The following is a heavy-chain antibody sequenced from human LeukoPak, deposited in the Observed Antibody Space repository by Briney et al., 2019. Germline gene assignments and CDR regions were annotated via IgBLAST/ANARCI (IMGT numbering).Heavy chain of an antibody. Sequence: PSETLSLTCTVSGGSISSYYWSWIRQPPGKGLEWIGYIYYSGSTNYNPSLKSRVTISVDTSKNQFSLKLSSVTAADTAVYYCARGASTWFGEFDLDYWGQGTLVTVSS. CDR3: ARGASTWFGEFDLDY. V-gene: IGHV4-59*01. CDR2: IYYSGST. CDR1: GGSISSYY. J-gene: IGHJ4*02. D-gene: IGHD3-10*01.